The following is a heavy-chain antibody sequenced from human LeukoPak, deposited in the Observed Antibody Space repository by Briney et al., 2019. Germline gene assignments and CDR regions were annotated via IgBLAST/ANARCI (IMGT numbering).Heavy chain of an antibody. CDR1: GFTFNSYA. V-gene: IGHV3-23*01. CDR2: ISGSGDYT. Sequence: GGSLRLSCAASGFTFNSYAMSWVRQAPGKGLEWVSAISGSGDYTYYADSVKGRVTISRDNSKNTLYLQMSSLRAEDTAVYYCARDSVLLWFGDLPYYFDIWGQGTLVTVSS. J-gene: IGHJ4*02. D-gene: IGHD3-10*01. CDR3: ARDSVLLWFGDLPYYFDI.